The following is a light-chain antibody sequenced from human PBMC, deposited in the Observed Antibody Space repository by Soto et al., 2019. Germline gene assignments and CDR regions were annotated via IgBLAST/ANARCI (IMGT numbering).Light chain of an antibody. Sequence: DIQITQSPSSLSASVGDRVTIACQASQDITNYLNWCQQKPGKAPNLLIYDASNLTTGVPSRFSGSSSATDFTFTISSLQHEDTATYKYHTLPPLTFGGGTKVDIK. CDR1: QDITNY. CDR2: DAS. CDR3: HTLPPLT. J-gene: IGKJ4*01. V-gene: IGKV1-33*01.